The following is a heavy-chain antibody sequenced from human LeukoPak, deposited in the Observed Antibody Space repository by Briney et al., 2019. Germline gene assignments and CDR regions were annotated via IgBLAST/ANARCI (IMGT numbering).Heavy chain of an antibody. Sequence: SQTLSLTCAISGDSVSSYSAAWSWIRQSPSRGLEWLGRTYYRSKWYNDYAVSVKSRITINPDTSKDQFSLQLTSVTPEDTAVYYCARSGGHDAFDIWGQGTMVTVSS. J-gene: IGHJ3*02. CDR2: TYYRSKWYN. CDR1: GDSVSSYSAA. V-gene: IGHV6-1*01. D-gene: IGHD4-23*01. CDR3: ARSGGHDAFDI.